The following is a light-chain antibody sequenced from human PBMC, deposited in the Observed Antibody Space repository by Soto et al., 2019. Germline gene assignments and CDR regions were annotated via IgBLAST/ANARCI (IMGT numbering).Light chain of an antibody. CDR3: QQYGNSRGT. CDR1: QSVSTSY. Sequence: DIVLTQSPGTLSLSPGDRATLSCRASQSVSTSYLAWYQQKPGQAPRPLIYGASSRATGIPDRFSGSGSGTDFTLTISGLEPEDFAVYYCQQYGNSRGTFGQGTKVDIK. J-gene: IGKJ1*01. CDR2: GAS. V-gene: IGKV3-20*01.